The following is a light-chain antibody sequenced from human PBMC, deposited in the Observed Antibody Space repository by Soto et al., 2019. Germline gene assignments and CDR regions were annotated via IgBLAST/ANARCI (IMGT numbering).Light chain of an antibody. CDR2: DVS. CDR1: SSDVGGHNY. CDR3: SSYTSSSTVI. Sequence: QSVLTQPASVSGSPGQSIAISCTGSSSDVGGHNYVSWYQQHSGKAPKLMIYDVSSRPSGVSDRFSGSKSGNTASLTISGLQAEDEAEYYCSSYTSSSTVIFGGGTKLTVL. V-gene: IGLV2-14*03. J-gene: IGLJ2*01.